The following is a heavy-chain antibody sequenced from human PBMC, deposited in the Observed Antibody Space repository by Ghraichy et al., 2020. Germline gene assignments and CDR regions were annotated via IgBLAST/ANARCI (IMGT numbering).Heavy chain of an antibody. Sequence: KLQGRVTMTTDTSTSTAYMELRSLRSDDTAVYYCARGGSSWLDYWGQGTLVTVSS. V-gene: IGHV1-18*01. CDR3: ARGGSSWLDY. J-gene: IGHJ4*02. D-gene: IGHD6-13*01.